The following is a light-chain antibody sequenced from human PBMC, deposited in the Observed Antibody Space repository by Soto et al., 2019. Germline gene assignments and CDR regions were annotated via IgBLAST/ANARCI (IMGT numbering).Light chain of an antibody. CDR3: QQYGSSPLT. V-gene: IGKV3-20*01. J-gene: IGKJ4*01. Sequence: PGETASLSCRASQSIIARYLAWYQQKPGQAPRLLIYDASSRATGIPDRFSGSGSGTDFILTISRLEPEDFAVYYCQQYGSSPLTFGGGTKVEIK. CDR2: DAS. CDR1: QSIIARY.